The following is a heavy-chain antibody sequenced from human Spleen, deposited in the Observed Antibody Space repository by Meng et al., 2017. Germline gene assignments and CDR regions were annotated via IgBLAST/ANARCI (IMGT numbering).Heavy chain of an antibody. CDR1: GFTFSSYA. Sequence: GESLKISCAASGFTFSSYAMHWVRQAPGKGLEWVAVISYDGSNKYYADSVKGRFTISRDNAKNSLYLQMNSLRAEDTAVYYCATGEGWELLGNYYGMDVWGQGTTVTVS. D-gene: IGHD1-26*01. V-gene: IGHV3-30*04. CDR2: ISYDGSNK. CDR3: ATGEGWELLGNYYGMDV. J-gene: IGHJ6*02.